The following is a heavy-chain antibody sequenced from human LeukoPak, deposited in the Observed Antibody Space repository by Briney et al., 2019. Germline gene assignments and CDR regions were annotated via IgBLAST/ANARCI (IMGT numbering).Heavy chain of an antibody. J-gene: IGHJ5*02. CDR3: ARVGPITKGAATHNWFDP. Sequence: PSETLSLTCAVYAGSFSGYYWSWIRQSPGKGLEWIGEINHSGSTNYTPSLKSRVAISVDTSKNQFSLKLSSVTAADTAVYYCARVGPITKGAATHNWFDPWGQGTLVTVS. CDR1: AGSFSGYY. V-gene: IGHV4-34*01. CDR2: INHSGST. D-gene: IGHD3-10*01.